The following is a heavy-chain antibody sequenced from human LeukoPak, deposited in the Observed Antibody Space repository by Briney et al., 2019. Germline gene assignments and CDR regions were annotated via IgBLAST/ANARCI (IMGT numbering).Heavy chain of an antibody. CDR3: ARQEGVPAAPFDY. D-gene: IGHD2-2*01. CDR2: IYPGDSDT. V-gene: IGHV5-51*01. J-gene: IGHJ4*02. CDR1: GYSFTTYW. Sequence: GESLRISCKGSGYSFTTYWIGWVRQMPGKGLEWMGIIYPGDSDTRYSPSFQGQVTISADKSISTAYLQWSSLKASDTAMYYCARQEGVPAAPFDYWGQGTLVTVSS.